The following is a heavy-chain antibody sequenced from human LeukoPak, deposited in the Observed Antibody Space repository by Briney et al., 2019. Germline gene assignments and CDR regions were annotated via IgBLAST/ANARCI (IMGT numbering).Heavy chain of an antibody. J-gene: IGHJ4*02. V-gene: IGHV3-21*01. CDR1: GFTFSSYS. Sequence: GSLRLSCAASGFTFSSYSMNWVRQAPGKGLEWVSSISSSSSYIYYADSVKGRFTISRDNAKNSLFLQMNSLRAEDTAVYYCARTEGVYYYGSGSYSHFDYWGQGTLVTVSS. D-gene: IGHD3-10*01. CDR3: ARTEGVYYYGSGSYSHFDY. CDR2: ISSSSSYI.